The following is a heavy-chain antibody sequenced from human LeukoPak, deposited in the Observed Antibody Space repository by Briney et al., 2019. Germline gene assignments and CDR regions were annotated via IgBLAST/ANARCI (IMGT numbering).Heavy chain of an antibody. Sequence: GGSLRLSCAASGFTFRDYYMSWMRQAPGKGLEWVSYISRSGSTIYYADSVKVRFTISRDNAKNSLYLQMNSLRAEDTAVYYCARVDIYCSSTSCYTDYWGQGTLVTVSS. D-gene: IGHD2-2*02. CDR3: ARVDIYCSSTSCYTDY. V-gene: IGHV3-11*01. J-gene: IGHJ4*02. CDR2: ISRSGSTI. CDR1: GFTFRDYY.